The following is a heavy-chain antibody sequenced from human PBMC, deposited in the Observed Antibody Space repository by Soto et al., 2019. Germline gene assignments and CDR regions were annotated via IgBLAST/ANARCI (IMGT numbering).Heavy chain of an antibody. CDR3: AREDDGGDSLDV. V-gene: IGHV4-59*12. CDR2: IHHSGST. Sequence: PSETLSLTCTVSGGSISSYYWSWIRQPPGKGLEWIGYIHHSGSTNYNPSLKSRVTISVDTSKNQFSLHLTSVTAADTAVYFCAREDDGGDSLDVWGQGTTVTVSS. CDR1: GGSISSYY. D-gene: IGHD2-21*02. J-gene: IGHJ6*02.